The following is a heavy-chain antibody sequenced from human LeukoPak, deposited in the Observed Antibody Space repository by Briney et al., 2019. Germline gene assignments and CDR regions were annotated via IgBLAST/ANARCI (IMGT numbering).Heavy chain of an antibody. D-gene: IGHD2-8*01. CDR3: ARVSIRGWFDP. J-gene: IGHJ5*02. CDR2: ISPSGST. Sequence: SETLPLTCTVSGGSISGNYYWSWIRQPAGKGLEWIGRISPSGSTKYNPSLKSRVTISVDKSKNQFSLKLSSVTAADTAVYYCARVSIRGWFDPWGQGTLVTVSS. CDR1: GGSISGNYY. V-gene: IGHV4-4*07.